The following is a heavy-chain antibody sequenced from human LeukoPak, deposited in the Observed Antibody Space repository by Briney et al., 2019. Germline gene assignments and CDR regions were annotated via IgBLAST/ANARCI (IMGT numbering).Heavy chain of an antibody. Sequence: SETLSLTCTVSGGSISSSGYYWGWIRQPPGQGLEWLGTIDYSGTTYHNPSLKSRVTISIDTSKNHFSLKLNSVTAADTAVYYCTRDSGSWTVDYWGQGTLVTASS. V-gene: IGHV4-39*02. D-gene: IGHD1-26*01. CDR3: TRDSGSWTVDY. J-gene: IGHJ4*02. CDR1: GGSISSSGYY. CDR2: IDYSGTT.